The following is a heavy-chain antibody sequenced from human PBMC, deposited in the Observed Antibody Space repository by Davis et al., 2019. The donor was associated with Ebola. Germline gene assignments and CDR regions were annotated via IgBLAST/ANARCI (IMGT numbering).Heavy chain of an antibody. Sequence: SETLSLTCTVSGGSISSGDYYWSWIRQPPGKGLEWIGYIYYSGSTNYNPSLKSRVTISIDTSKNQFSLKLSSVTAADTAVYYCARQYSSSSSTDYWGQGTLVTVSS. CDR3: ARQYSSSSSTDY. CDR1: GGSISSGDYY. V-gene: IGHV4-61*08. J-gene: IGHJ4*02. CDR2: IYYSGST. D-gene: IGHD6-6*01.